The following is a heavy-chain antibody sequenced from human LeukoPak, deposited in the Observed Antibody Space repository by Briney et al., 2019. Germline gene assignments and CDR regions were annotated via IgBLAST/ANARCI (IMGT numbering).Heavy chain of an antibody. V-gene: IGHV5-51*01. CDR3: ARSGSSSLYYYYGMDV. CDR2: IYPGDSDT. CDR1: GYTFTSYW. J-gene: IGHJ6*02. Sequence: ASVKVSCKASGYTFTSYWIGWVRQMPGKGLEWMGIIYPGDSDTRYSPSFQGQVTISADKSISTAYLQWSSLKASDTAMHYCARSGSSSLYYYYGMDVWGQGTTVTVSS. D-gene: IGHD6-6*01.